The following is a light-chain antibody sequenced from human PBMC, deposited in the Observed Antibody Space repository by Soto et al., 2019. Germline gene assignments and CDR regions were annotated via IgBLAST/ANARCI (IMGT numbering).Light chain of an antibody. CDR3: WSYAGSSTYV. CDR2: EGT. CDR1: SRDVGSYNF. Sequence: QSALTQPASVSGSPGQSITISCTGTSRDVGSYNFVSWYQQHPGKAPKLIIYEGTNRPSGISNRFSGSKSGNTASLTISGLQAEDEADYYCWSYAGSSTYVFGSGTKVTAL. V-gene: IGLV2-23*01. J-gene: IGLJ1*01.